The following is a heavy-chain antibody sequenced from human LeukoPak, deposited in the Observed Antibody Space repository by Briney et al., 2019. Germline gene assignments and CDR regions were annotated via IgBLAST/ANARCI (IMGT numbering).Heavy chain of an antibody. D-gene: IGHD5-12*01. Sequence: PSETLSLTCTVSGGSISSYYWSWIRQPPGKGLEWIGYIYYSGSTNYNPSLKSRVTISVDTSKNQFSLKLSSVTAADTAVYYCARAKPGYSGYDFDYWGQGTPVTVSS. CDR2: IYYSGST. CDR3: ARAKPGYSGYDFDY. J-gene: IGHJ4*02. V-gene: IGHV4-59*01. CDR1: GGSISSYY.